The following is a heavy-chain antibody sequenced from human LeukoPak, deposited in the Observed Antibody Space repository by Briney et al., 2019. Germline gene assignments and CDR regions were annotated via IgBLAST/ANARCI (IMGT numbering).Heavy chain of an antibody. CDR2: ISCSSSYI. CDR1: GFTLEDYV. D-gene: IGHD1-14*01. J-gene: IGHJ6*03. V-gene: IGHV3-21*01. Sequence: GRSLRLSRGVSGFTLEDYVMHGVRQAPPKGLEWVSSISCSSSYIYYADSVKGRFTISRDNAKTSLYLQMNSLRAEATAVYYCARVGPWVNPDYYYYYMDVGGKGTTVTVSS. CDR3: ARVGPWVNPDYYYYYMDV.